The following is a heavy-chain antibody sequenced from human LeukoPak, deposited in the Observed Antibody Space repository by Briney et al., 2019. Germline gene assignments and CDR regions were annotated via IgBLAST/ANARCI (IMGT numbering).Heavy chain of an antibody. Sequence: KPGRSLRLSCAASGFTFSTYGMHWVRQAPGKGLEWVAVISYDGSNYYYADSVKGRFTTSRDNSKNTLYLQMNSLRAEDTAVYYCARTYYDSTGYYGWEYYFDYWGQGTLVTVSS. CDR3: ARTYYDSTGYYGWEYYFDY. CDR2: ISYDGSNY. V-gene: IGHV3-30*03. D-gene: IGHD3-22*01. J-gene: IGHJ4*02. CDR1: GFTFSTYG.